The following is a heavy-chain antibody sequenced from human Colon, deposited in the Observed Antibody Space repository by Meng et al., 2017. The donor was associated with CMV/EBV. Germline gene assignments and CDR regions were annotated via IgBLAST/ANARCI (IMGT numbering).Heavy chain of an antibody. Sequence: GESLKISCAASGFTFSNYAMSWVRQAPGKGLEWVSTITGSAGSTYYADSVKGRFTISRDNARNTLYLQMNSLRVEDTAVYYCAREERGSGWSADYWGQGTLVTVSS. CDR3: AREERGSGWSADY. CDR2: ITGSAGST. D-gene: IGHD6-19*01. V-gene: IGHV3-23*01. J-gene: IGHJ4*02. CDR1: GFTFSNYA.